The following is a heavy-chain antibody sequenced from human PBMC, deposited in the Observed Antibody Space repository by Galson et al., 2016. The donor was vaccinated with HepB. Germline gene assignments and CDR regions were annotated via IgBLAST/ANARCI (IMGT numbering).Heavy chain of an antibody. Sequence: SLRLSCAASGFTFSSYTINWVRQAPGKGLEWVSSIGSSGTYIYDADSVKGRFTISRDNAKNSLYLQMNSLRAEDTAVYYCARGLIAAAGTYWFDPWGQGTLVTVSS. CDR2: IGSSGTYI. CDR1: GFTFSSYT. J-gene: IGHJ5*02. D-gene: IGHD6-13*01. V-gene: IGHV3-21*01. CDR3: ARGLIAAAGTYWFDP.